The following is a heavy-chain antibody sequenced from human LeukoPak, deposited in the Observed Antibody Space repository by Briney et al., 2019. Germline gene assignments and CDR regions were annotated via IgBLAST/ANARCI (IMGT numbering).Heavy chain of an antibody. CDR2: ISGSSRTM. CDR3: ARDLGLYDYGGNIDY. J-gene: IGHJ4*02. V-gene: IGHV3-48*04. CDR1: GFTFSSYS. Sequence: GGSLRLSCAASGFTFSSYSMHWIRQAPGKGLEWVSYISGSSRTMYYADSVKGLFTISRDNAKNSLYLQMNSLRAEDTAVYYCARDLGLYDYGGNIDYWGQGTLVTVSS. D-gene: IGHD4-23*01.